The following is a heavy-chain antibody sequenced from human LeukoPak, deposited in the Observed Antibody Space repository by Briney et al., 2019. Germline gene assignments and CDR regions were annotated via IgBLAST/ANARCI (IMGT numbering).Heavy chain of an antibody. CDR1: GPTFSDYY. D-gene: IGHD6-19*01. CDR2: ISSSSSYT. J-gene: IGHJ3*02. CDR3: ARVRKYSSGWYDAFDI. V-gene: IGHV3-11*05. Sequence: GGSLRLSCAASGPTFSDYYMSWIRQAPGKGVEWVSYISSSSSYTNYADSVKGRFTISRDNAKNSLYLQMNSLRAEDTAVYHCARVRKYSSGWYDAFDIWGQGTMVTVSS.